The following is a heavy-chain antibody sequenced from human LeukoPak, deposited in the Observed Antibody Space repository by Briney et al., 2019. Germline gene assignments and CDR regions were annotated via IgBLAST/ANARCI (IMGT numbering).Heavy chain of an antibody. V-gene: IGHV1-46*01. CDR1: GYTFTSNY. CDR3: ARVAAEVVGVPGAIGFGWVRRDYYYMDV. D-gene: IGHD2-2*02. Sequence: ASVKVSCKAFGYTFTSNYMHWVRQAPGQGPEWMGVISPSGGSTTYAQKFQGRVTMTRDMSTSTVYMEMSRLRSEDTAVYYCARVAAEVVGVPGAIGFGWVRRDYYYMDVWGKGTTVTVSS. J-gene: IGHJ6*03. CDR2: ISPSGGST.